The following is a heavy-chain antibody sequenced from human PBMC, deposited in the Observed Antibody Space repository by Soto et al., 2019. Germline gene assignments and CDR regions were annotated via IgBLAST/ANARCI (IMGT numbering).Heavy chain of an antibody. CDR2: IKPDGSAT. V-gene: IGHV3-7*03. D-gene: IGHD3-16*01. CDR1: DFTFRNYW. J-gene: IGHJ4*02. CDR3: FGGNGGPQ. Sequence: GGSLRLSCATSDFTFRNYWMSWVRQAPGKGLEWVANIKPDGSATNYVDSVKGRFTISRDNVRNSVSLQMNSLRVEDTAVYFCFGGNGGPQWGQGTLVTVSS.